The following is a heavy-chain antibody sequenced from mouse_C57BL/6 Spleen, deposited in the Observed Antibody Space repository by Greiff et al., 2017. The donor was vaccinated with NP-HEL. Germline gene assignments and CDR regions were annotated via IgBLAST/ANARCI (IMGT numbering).Heavy chain of an antibody. J-gene: IGHJ2*01. Sequence: QVQLQQPGAELVMPGASVKLSCKASGYTFTSYWMHWVKQRPGQGLVWIGELDPSDSYTNYNQKLKGKSTLTVDKSSSTAYMQLSSLTSEDSAVYYCARGDSNYVYFDYWGQGTTLTVSS. CDR1: GYTFTSYW. CDR2: LDPSDSYT. V-gene: IGHV1-69*01. D-gene: IGHD2-5*01. CDR3: ARGDSNYVYFDY.